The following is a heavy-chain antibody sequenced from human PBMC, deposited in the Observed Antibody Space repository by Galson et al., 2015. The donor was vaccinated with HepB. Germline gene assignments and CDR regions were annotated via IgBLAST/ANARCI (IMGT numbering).Heavy chain of an antibody. J-gene: IGHJ6*02. Sequence: CAISGDSVSNNNAAWNWIRQSPSRGLEWLRRTYYRAKWYSDYAPAVRSRITINPDTSRNQFSLQLNSVTPDDSAAYYCGRVSGTIYYYGLDVWGQGTTVTVSS. CDR3: GRVSGTIYYYGLDV. CDR1: GDSVSNNNAA. V-gene: IGHV6-1*01. CDR2: TYYRAKWYS. D-gene: IGHD1/OR15-1a*01.